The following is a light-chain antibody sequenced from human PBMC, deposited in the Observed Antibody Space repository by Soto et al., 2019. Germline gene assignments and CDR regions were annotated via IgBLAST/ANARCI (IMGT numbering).Light chain of an antibody. CDR2: AAS. V-gene: IGKV3-15*01. CDR1: QNIDNM. Sequence: IVMTQSPATLSVSPGERATLSCRADQNIDNMLAWYQQRPGQAPRLLIYAASTRATGIPARFSGSGSGTEFPLTISGLQSEDFGVYYCQQYKFWRTFGQGTNVEIK. J-gene: IGKJ1*01. CDR3: QQYKFWRT.